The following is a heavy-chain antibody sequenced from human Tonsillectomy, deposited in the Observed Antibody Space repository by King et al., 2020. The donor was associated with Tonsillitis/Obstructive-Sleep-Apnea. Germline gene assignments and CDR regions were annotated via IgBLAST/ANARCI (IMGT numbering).Heavy chain of an antibody. J-gene: IGHJ6*03. CDR2: IFYSGSS. D-gene: IGHD2-15*01. Sequence: QLQESGPGLVKPSETLSLTCTVSGGSISSSSYYWGWIRQPPGKGLEWIGRIFYSGSSYYNPSLLGRVTISVDTSKNEFSRKLSYVTAVDTAVYYCARLVVVITATPDYHYYYMDVWGKGTTVTVSS. V-gene: IGHV4-39*01. CDR3: ARLVVVITATPDYHYYYMDV. CDR1: GGSISSSSYY.